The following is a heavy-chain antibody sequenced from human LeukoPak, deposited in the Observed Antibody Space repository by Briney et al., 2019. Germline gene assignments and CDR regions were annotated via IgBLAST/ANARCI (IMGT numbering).Heavy chain of an antibody. J-gene: IGHJ4*02. CDR3: AKSLGVGGYTRYKGFDQ. Sequence: GGSLRLSCAASGFTFNSFAMSWVRQAPGKGLEWVSSISGSDGTSHYADLVKGRFTISRDNSKNTLYLQMNSLRAEDTAAYYCAKSLGVGGYTRYKGFDQWGQGTLVVVSS. D-gene: IGHD3-16*02. V-gene: IGHV3-23*01. CDR2: ISGSDGTS. CDR1: GFTFNSFA.